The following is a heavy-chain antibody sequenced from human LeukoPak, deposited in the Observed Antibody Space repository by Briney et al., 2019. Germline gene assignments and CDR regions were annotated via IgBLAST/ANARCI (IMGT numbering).Heavy chain of an antibody. V-gene: IGHV3-48*01. CDR1: GFTFSTFS. CDR3: ARDLSWSFDY. J-gene: IGHJ4*02. CDR2: RSNDII. D-gene: IGHD3-10*01. Sequence: GGSLRLSCAASGFTFSTFSMMWLRQARGKGLEWISYRSNDIIRYADSVKGRFIISRDNAKNSLYLQMNSLRAEDTAAYYCARDLSWSFDYWGQGTLVTVSS.